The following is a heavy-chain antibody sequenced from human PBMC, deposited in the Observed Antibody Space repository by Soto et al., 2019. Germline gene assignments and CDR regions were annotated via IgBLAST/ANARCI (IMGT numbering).Heavy chain of an antibody. V-gene: IGHV4-34*01. D-gene: IGHD6-13*01. J-gene: IGHJ3*02. CDR2: INHSGST. Sequence: QVQLQQWGAGLLKPSETLSLTCAVYGGSFSGYYWSWIRQPPGKGLEWIGEINHSGSTNYNPSLKSRVAISVDTSKNQFSLKLSSVTAADTAVYYCASGGSSWYWGAFDIWGQGTMVTVSS. CDR1: GGSFSGYY. CDR3: ASGGSSWYWGAFDI.